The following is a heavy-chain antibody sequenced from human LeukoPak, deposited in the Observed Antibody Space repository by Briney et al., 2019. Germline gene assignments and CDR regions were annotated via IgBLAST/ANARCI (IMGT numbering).Heavy chain of an antibody. CDR1: GFTVSSNY. J-gene: IGHJ4*02. D-gene: IGHD3-10*01. V-gene: IGHV3-23*01. CDR2: ISGSGGST. CDR3: AKGDTMVRGVILFDY. Sequence: GGSLRLSCAASGFTVSSNYMSWVRQAPGKGLEWVSAISGSGGSTYYADSVKGRFTISRDNSKNTLYLQMNSLRAEDTAVYYCAKGDTMVRGVILFDYWGQGTLVTVSS.